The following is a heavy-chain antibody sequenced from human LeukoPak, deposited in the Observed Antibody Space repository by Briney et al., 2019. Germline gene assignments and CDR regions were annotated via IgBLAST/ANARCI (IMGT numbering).Heavy chain of an antibody. CDR3: ANHLACGSTTCPSFDH. CDR2: ISHSGYDI. J-gene: IGHJ4*02. Sequence: GGSLRLSCAASGFTFSRYSMNWVRQAPGKGLEWVSSISHSGYDIYYADSVKGRFTISRDNAKNSLSLQMNNLRIDDTAVYYCANHLACGSTTCPSFDHWGQGTLVTVSS. V-gene: IGHV3-21*01. D-gene: IGHD2-2*01. CDR1: GFTFSRYS.